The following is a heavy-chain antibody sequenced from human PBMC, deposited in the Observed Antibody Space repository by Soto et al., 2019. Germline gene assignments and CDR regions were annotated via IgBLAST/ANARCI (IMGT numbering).Heavy chain of an antibody. D-gene: IGHD4-4*01. J-gene: IGHJ6*02. V-gene: IGHV3-74*01. CDR2: IKGDGTTT. CDR1: GFTFSSYW. Sequence: EVQLVESGGGLVEPGGSLRLSCASSGFTFSSYWMHWVRQTPGKGLEWVSRIKGDGTTTNYADSVRGRFTISRDNAKNTLSLQMTSPGVGDTAVYYCARGLQGQFGLDVWGQGTRAIVSS. CDR3: ARGLQGQFGLDV.